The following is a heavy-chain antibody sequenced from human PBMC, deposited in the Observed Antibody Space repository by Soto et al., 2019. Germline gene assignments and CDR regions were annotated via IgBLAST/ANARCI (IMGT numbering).Heavy chain of an antibody. Sequence: EVQLLESGGGLVQPGGSLRLSCAASGFTFSSYAMSWVRQAPGKGLEWVSVISGSGGSTYYADSVKGRFTISRDNSKNTLYLQMNSLRAEDTGVYYCAKDAGQQLVPHDFDYWGQGTLVTVSS. CDR2: ISGSGGST. V-gene: IGHV3-23*01. CDR3: AKDAGQQLVPHDFDY. J-gene: IGHJ4*02. D-gene: IGHD6-13*01. CDR1: GFTFSSYA.